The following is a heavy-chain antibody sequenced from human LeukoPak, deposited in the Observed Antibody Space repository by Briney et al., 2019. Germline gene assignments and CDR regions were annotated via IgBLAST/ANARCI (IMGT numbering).Heavy chain of an antibody. Sequence: NPSETLSLTCTVSGGSISSYYWSWIRQPPGKGLEWIGYIYTSGSTNYNPSLKSRVTISVDTSKNQFSLKLSSVTAADTAVYYCARGREVGGDLDYWGQGTLVTVSS. D-gene: IGHD3-16*01. V-gene: IGHV4-4*09. CDR2: IYTSGST. J-gene: IGHJ4*02. CDR3: ARGREVGGDLDY. CDR1: GGSISSYY.